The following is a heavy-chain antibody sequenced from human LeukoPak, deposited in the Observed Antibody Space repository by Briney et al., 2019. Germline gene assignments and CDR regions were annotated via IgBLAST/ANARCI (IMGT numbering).Heavy chain of an antibody. J-gene: IGHJ4*02. CDR2: ISGSGGST. D-gene: IGHD3-9*01. CDR3: ANGAYYDILTGLLY. Sequence: PGGSLRLSCAASGFTVSSNYMSWVRQAPGKGLEWVSAISGSGGSTYYADSVKGRFTISRDNSKNTLYLQMNSLRAEDTAVYYCANGAYYDILTGLLYWGQGTLVTVSS. CDR1: GFTVSSNY. V-gene: IGHV3-23*01.